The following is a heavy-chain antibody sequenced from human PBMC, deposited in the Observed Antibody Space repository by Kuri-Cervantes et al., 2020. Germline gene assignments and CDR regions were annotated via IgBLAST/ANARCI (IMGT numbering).Heavy chain of an antibody. CDR2: IYHSGSA. CDR3: ARREGSGPDDAFDI. D-gene: IGHD6-19*01. J-gene: IGHJ3*02. CDR1: GGSISSGHF. Sequence: GSLRLSCAVSGGSISSGHFWGWIRQPPGKGLEWIGTIYHSGSAYYNPSLTSRVTISVDTSENIFSLRLYSVTAADTAIYYCARREGSGPDDAFDIWGQGTMVTVSS. V-gene: IGHV4-38-2*01.